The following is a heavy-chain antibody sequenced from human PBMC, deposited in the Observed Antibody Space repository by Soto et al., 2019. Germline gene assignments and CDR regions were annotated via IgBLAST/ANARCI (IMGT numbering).Heavy chain of an antibody. Sequence: HPGGSLRLSCAASGFTFSIYAMNWVRQAPGKGLEWVSVISGSGGRTYYADSVKGRFTMSRDNSKNTLYLQMNSLRAEDTAVYYCAKEVVVESAGRSHYYYYGLDVWGQGTTVTVS. CDR1: GFTFSIYA. CDR3: AKEVVVESAGRSHYYYYGLDV. D-gene: IGHD2-2*01. V-gene: IGHV3-23*01. J-gene: IGHJ6*02. CDR2: ISGSGGRT.